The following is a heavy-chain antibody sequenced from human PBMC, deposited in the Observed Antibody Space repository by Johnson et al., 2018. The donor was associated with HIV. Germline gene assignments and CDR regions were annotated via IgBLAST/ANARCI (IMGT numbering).Heavy chain of an antibody. J-gene: IGHJ3*02. D-gene: IGHD1-14*01. CDR3: AKERAYIRSFDI. CDR2: IYSGGST. CDR1: GFTVSSNY. Sequence: MQLVESGGGLIQPGGSLRLSCAASGFTVSSNYMSWVRQAPGKGLEWVSVIYSGGSTYYADSVKGRFTISGDNSKNTLYLQMKRLRGEDTAVHLRAKERAYIRSFDIWGQGTVVTVSS. V-gene: IGHV3-66*03.